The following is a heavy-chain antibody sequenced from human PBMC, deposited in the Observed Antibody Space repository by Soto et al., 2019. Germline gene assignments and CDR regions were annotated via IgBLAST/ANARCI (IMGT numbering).Heavy chain of an antibody. J-gene: IGHJ3*02. CDR2: VSYSGTT. V-gene: IGHV4-59*01. CDR3: ARHRGSLTTGDGTLHI. D-gene: IGHD4-17*01. Sequence: SETLSLTCTIYGDSFSTYYWSWIRQPQGKGLEWIGFVSYSGTTNYNPSLKSRVTISLDTSKYAFSLKLRSASAADTAVYYAARHRGSLTTGDGTLHIWGPGRMLTASS. CDR1: GDSFSTYY.